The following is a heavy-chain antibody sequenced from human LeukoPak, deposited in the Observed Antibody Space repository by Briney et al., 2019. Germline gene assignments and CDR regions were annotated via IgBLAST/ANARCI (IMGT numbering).Heavy chain of an antibody. CDR3: ARENVLLWFGEFY. CDR1: GFTFSSYE. CDR2: ISSSGSTI. J-gene: IGHJ4*02. Sequence: GGSLRLSCAASGFTFSSYEMNWVRQAPGKGLEWVSYISSSGSTIYYADSVKGRFTISRDNAKNSLYLQMNSLRAEDTAVYYCARENVLLWFGEFYGGQGTLVTVSS. D-gene: IGHD3-10*01. V-gene: IGHV3-48*03.